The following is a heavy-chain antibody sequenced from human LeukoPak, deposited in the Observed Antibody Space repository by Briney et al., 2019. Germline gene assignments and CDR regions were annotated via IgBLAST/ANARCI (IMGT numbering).Heavy chain of an antibody. D-gene: IGHD3-16*01. CDR2: INHSGGT. CDR1: GGSFSAYH. CDR3: ARGDLGSGALRGYYYMDV. Sequence: SETLSLTCAVYGGSFSAYHWSWLRQPPGKGLEWVGEINHSGGTNYNPSLKSRVTISVDTSKTQFSLNLTPVTAADTAVYYCARGDLGSGALRGYYYMDVWGKGTTVTVSS. V-gene: IGHV4-34*01. J-gene: IGHJ6*03.